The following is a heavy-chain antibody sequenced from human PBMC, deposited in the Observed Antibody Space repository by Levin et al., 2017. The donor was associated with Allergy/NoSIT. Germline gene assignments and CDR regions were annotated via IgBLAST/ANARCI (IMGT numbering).Heavy chain of an antibody. CDR2: FYYSETT. CDR1: GGSILSGDYH. V-gene: IGHV4-30-4*08. CDR3: ARGVDCTGVTCYSHYYYIDV. Sequence: SQTLSLTCSVSGGSILSGDYHWCWVRQRPGKGLEWIGYFYYSETTSYNPSLKTRVTISVDTSKDQFSLELTSVTAADTAVYYCARGVDCTGVTCYSHYYYIDVWGKGTAVTVS. J-gene: IGHJ6*03. D-gene: IGHD2-8*02.